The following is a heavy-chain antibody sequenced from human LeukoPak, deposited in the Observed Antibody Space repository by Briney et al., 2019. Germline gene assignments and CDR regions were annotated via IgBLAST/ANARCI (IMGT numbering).Heavy chain of an antibody. V-gene: IGHV4-59*01. D-gene: IGHD3-22*01. CDR1: GGSISSYY. CDR3: ARIVRNWFDP. Sequence: SETLSLTCTVSGGSISSYYWSWIRQPPGKGLEWIGYIYYSGSTNYNPSLKSRVTISVDTSKNQFSLKLTSVTAADTAVYYCARIVRNWFDPWGQGTLVTVSS. CDR2: IYYSGST. J-gene: IGHJ5*02.